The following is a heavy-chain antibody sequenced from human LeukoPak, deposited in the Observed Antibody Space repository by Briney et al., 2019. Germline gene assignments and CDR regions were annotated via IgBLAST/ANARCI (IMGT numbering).Heavy chain of an antibody. Sequence: PGGSLRLSCAASGFTFSSYWMSWVRQAPGKGLEWVANIKQDGSEKYYVDSVKGRFTISRDNAKNSLYLQMNSLRAEDTAVYYCARHMKYSGYDYSDYWGQGTLVTVSS. J-gene: IGHJ4*02. CDR1: GFTFSSYW. D-gene: IGHD5-12*01. CDR3: ARHMKYSGYDYSDY. CDR2: IKQDGSEK. V-gene: IGHV3-7*01.